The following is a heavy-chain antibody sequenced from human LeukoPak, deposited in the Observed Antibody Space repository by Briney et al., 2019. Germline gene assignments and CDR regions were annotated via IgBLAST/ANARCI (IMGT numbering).Heavy chain of an antibody. CDR2: ISSSSSYI. D-gene: IGHD6-19*01. Sequence: GGSLRLSCAASGFTFSSYSMNWARQAPGKGLEWVSSISSSSSYIYYADSVKGRFTISRDNAGDSLFLQMHSLRADDTAVYYCARGEYSSGHDYWGQGTLVAVSS. V-gene: IGHV3-21*01. CDR3: ARGEYSSGHDY. J-gene: IGHJ4*02. CDR1: GFTFSSYS.